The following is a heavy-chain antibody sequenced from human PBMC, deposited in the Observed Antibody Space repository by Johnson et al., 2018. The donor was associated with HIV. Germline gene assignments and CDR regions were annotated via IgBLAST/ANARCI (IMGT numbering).Heavy chain of an antibody. Sequence: QVQLVESGGGVVQPGRSLRLSCAASGFTFSNYAMHWVRQAPGKGLEWVAVISSDGSNKYDADSVKGRFTISRDNSKNTLYLQMKSLRSEDTALYFCTREGGNGQAFDIWGQGTLVTVSS. D-gene: IGHD2-8*01. CDR1: GFTFSNYA. CDR3: TREGGNGQAFDI. V-gene: IGHV3-30*04. J-gene: IGHJ3*02. CDR2: ISSDGSNK.